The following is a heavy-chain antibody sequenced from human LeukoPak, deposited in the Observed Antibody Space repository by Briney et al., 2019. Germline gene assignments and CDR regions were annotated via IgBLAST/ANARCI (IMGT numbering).Heavy chain of an antibody. CDR2: IYHSGST. J-gene: IGHJ4*02. CDR3: ARGGLELDY. CDR1: GGSISSGSYY. D-gene: IGHD1-7*01. Sequence: SQTLSLTCTVSGGSISSGSYYWSWIRQPPGKGLEWIGYIYHSGSTYYNPSLKSRVTISVDRSKNQFSLKLNSVTAADTAVYYCARGGLELDYWGQGTLVTVSS. V-gene: IGHV4-30-2*01.